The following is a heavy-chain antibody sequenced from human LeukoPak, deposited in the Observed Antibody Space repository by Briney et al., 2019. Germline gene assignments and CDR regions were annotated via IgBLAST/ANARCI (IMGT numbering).Heavy chain of an antibody. V-gene: IGHV1-69*06. CDR2: IIPIFGTA. D-gene: IGHD6-19*01. J-gene: IGHJ4*02. CDR1: GYTFTGYY. Sequence: SVKVSCKASGYTFTGYYMHWVRQAPGQGLEWMGGIIPIFGTANYAQKFQGRVTITADKSTSTAYMELSSLRSEDTAVYYCARVTGYSSGWYDLWGQGTLVTVSS. CDR3: ARVTGYSSGWYDL.